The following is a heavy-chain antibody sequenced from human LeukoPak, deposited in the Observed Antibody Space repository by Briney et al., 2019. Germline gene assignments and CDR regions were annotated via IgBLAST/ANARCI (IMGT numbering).Heavy chain of an antibody. D-gene: IGHD3-3*01. CDR3: ARDRLYDFWSGYPEYYMDV. V-gene: IGHV1-46*01. CDR1: GYTFTSYY. Sequence: ASVKVSCKASGYTFTSYYMHWVRQAPGQGLEWMGIINPSGGSTSYAQKFQGRVTMTRDMSTSTVYMELSSLRSEDTAVYYCARDRLYDFWSGYPEYYMDVWGKGTTVTVSS. CDR2: INPSGGST. J-gene: IGHJ6*03.